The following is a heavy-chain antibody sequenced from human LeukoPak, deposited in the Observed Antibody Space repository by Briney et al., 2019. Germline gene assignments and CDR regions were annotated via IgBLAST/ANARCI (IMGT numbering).Heavy chain of an antibody. D-gene: IGHD6-6*01. V-gene: IGHV1-69*13. CDR3: ARSTSGIAARRFFDY. J-gene: IGHJ4*02. CDR2: IIPIFGTA. CDR1: GGTFSSYA. Sequence: ASVKVSCKASGGTFSSYAISWVRQAPGQGLEWMGGIIPIFGTANYAQKFQGRVTITADESTSTAYMELNSLRSEDTAVYYCARSTSGIAARRFFDYWGQGTLVTVSS.